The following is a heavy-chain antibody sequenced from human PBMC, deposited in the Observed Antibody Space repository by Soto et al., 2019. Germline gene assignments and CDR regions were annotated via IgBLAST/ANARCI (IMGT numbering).Heavy chain of an antibody. CDR1: GFTFSTYA. CDR2: ISGSAGTT. D-gene: IGHD3-22*01. J-gene: IGHJ4*02. CDR3: AKVGHYYDGTGYYYFDY. Sequence: PGGSLRLSCAASGFTFSTYAMSWVRQAPGKGLEWVSVISGSAGTTYYGDSVKGRFTISRDNSKNTLYLQMNSLRAEDTALYYCAKVGHYYDGTGYYYFDYWAQGTLVTVSS. V-gene: IGHV3-23*01.